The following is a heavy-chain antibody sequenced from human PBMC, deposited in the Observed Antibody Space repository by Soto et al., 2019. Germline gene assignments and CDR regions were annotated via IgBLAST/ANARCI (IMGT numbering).Heavy chain of an antibody. CDR1: GYTFTSYY. Sequence: GASVKVSCKASGYTFTSYYMHWVRQAPGQGLEWMGIINPSGGSTSYAQKFQGRVTMTRDTSTSTVYMELSSLRSEDTAVHYCARDQGIAARPYYYYYYGMDVWGQGTTVTVSS. J-gene: IGHJ6*02. CDR3: ARDQGIAARPYYYYYYGMDV. CDR2: INPSGGST. D-gene: IGHD6-6*01. V-gene: IGHV1-46*01.